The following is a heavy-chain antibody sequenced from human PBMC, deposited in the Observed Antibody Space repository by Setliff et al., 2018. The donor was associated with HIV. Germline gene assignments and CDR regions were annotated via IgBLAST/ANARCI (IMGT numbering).Heavy chain of an antibody. J-gene: IGHJ5*02. Sequence: PSETLSLTCTVSGGSISSHYWSWIRQPPGKGLEWIGTIYYRGSTNYNPSLKSRVTISVDTSKNTLSLKLSSVTAADTAVYYCARGSTYYYGSGSYSIWDHAGWFDPWGQGTLVTVSS. CDR3: ARGSTYYYGSGSYSIWDHAGWFDP. CDR2: IYYRGST. D-gene: IGHD3-10*01. V-gene: IGHV4-59*11. CDR1: GGSISSHY.